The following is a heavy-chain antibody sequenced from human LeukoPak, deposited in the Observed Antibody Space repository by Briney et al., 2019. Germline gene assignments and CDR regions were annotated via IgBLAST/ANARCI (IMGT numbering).Heavy chain of an antibody. CDR2: IKQDGSEK. CDR1: GFTFSSYW. V-gene: IGHV3-7*01. CDR3: ARDDCSSISCYHNWFDP. Sequence: GGSLRLSRAASGFTFSSYWMSWVRQAPGKGLEWVANIKQDGSEKYYVDSVKGRFTISRDNAKNSLYLQMNSLRAEDTAVYYCARDDCSSISCYHNWFDPWGQGTLVTVSS. D-gene: IGHD2-2*01. J-gene: IGHJ5*02.